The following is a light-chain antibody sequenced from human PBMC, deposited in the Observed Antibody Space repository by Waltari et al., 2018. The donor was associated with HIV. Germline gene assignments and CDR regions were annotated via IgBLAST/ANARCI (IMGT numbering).Light chain of an antibody. V-gene: IGLV1-47*01. J-gene: IGLJ1*01. CDR3: AAWDASLSGGV. CDR1: SSNIDLNY. Sequence: QSVMTQPPSASGTPGQWVTISSSGCSSNIDLNYVSWSQHPPGTAPKLLIYRNDQRPSGVPDRFSGSKSGTSASLAISGLRSEDDADYYCAAWDASLSGGVFGTGTKVTVL. CDR2: RND.